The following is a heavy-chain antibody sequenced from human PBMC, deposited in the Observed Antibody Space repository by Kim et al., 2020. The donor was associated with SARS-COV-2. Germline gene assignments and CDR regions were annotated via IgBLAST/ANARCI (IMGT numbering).Heavy chain of an antibody. Sequence: GGSLRLSCATSGFTFSSYAMNWVRQAPGKGLEWVSSISGSGEGTSYEAYVGGRFTASRDNSKNNLYVQINSRRVEDTAVYYCSQEVISMIRVRLDVWGKG. CDR2: ISGSGEGT. V-gene: IGHV3-23*01. CDR1: GFTFSSYA. CDR3: SQEVISMIRVRLDV. D-gene: IGHD3-10*01. J-gene: IGHJ6*03.